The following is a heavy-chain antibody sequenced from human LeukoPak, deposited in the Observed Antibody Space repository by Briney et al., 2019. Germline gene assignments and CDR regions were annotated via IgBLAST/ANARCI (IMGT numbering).Heavy chain of an antibody. CDR1: GYTFTRYD. CDR2: MNPKRGNT. V-gene: IGHV1-8*01. D-gene: IGHD3-10*01. J-gene: IGHJ6*03. CDR3: ARGRREITMVRGVGYYYYYMDV. Sequence: ASVKVSCKASGYTFTRYDINWVRQATGQGGEGMGWMNPKRGNTGYAQNFQGRVTITSNTSLSTAYMDLSSLRSEDTAVYYCARGRREITMVRGVGYYYYYMDVWGKGTTVTVSS.